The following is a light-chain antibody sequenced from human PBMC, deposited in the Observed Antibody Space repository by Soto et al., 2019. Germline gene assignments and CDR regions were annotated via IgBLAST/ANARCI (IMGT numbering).Light chain of an antibody. CDR3: QQSAIFLLT. CDR2: DAS. Sequence: DVQMYKSPSSVSVSEGDRVTITCQASQDISNYLKWYQQKPGKAPKLLIYDASNLETGVPSRFSGSGSGTDFTLTISCLQSEDFATYYCQQSAIFLLTF. CDR1: QDISNY. V-gene: IGKV1-33*01. J-gene: IGKJ2*01.